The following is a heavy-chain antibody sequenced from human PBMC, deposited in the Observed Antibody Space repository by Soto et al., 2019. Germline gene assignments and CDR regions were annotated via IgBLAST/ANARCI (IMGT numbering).Heavy chain of an antibody. CDR1: GFTFSNYA. D-gene: IGHD3-3*01. Sequence: EVQLLESGGGLAQPGGSLRLSCAASGFTFSNYAMSWVRQAPGKGLEWVAGISVSGTTTQYADSVKGRFSISRDNPKNTLYLPMNSLRADDTALYYCAKPAPAIFGVASPPLGEMDVWGQGTTVTVSS. CDR2: ISVSGTTT. V-gene: IGHV3-23*01. J-gene: IGHJ6*02. CDR3: AKPAPAIFGVASPPLGEMDV.